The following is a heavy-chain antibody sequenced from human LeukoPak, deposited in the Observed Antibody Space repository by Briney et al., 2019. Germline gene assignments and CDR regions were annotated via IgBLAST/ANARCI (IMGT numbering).Heavy chain of an antibody. V-gene: IGHV4-59*10. CDR3: ARSPRGSGSPFDY. J-gene: IGHJ4*02. D-gene: IGHD3-10*01. CDR2: IYTSGST. CDR1: GGSFSGYY. Sequence: SETLSLTCAVYGGSFSGYYWSWIRQPAGKGLEWIGRIYTSGSTNYNPSLKSRVTMSVDTSKNQFSLTLTSVTAADTAVYYCARSPRGSGSPFDYWGQGTLVTVSS.